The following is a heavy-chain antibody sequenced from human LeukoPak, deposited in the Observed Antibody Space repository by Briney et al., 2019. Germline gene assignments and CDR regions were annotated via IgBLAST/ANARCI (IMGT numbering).Heavy chain of an antibody. V-gene: IGHV3-43*01. CDR1: GFASDVYT. Sequence: GGSLRLSCAASGFASDVYTMHWVRQVPGKGLEWVSLIGWDGSSTSSADSMKGRFTISRDNSKNTLYLQMNSLMTDATAVYYCAKGSTDYESSNYYLGYWGQGTLVTVSS. D-gene: IGHD3-22*01. J-gene: IGHJ4*02. CDR2: IGWDGSST. CDR3: AKGSTDYESSNYYLGY.